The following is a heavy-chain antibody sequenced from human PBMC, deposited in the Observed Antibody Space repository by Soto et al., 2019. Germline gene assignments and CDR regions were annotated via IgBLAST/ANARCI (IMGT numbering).Heavy chain of an antibody. CDR3: ARGQRDYYYYGMDV. CDR2: ISGSSSYI. Sequence: EVQLVESGGGLVKPGGSLRLSCAASGFTFSSYSMNWVRQAPGKGLEWVSSISGSSSYIYYADSVKGRFTISRDNAKNSLYLQMNSLRAEDTAVYYCARGQRDYYYYGMDVWGQGTTVTVSS. CDR1: GFTFSSYS. J-gene: IGHJ6*02. V-gene: IGHV3-21*01.